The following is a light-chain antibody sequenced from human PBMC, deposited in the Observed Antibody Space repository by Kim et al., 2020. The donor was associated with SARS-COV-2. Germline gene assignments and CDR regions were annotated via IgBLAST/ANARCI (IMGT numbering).Light chain of an antibody. Sequence: SYELTQPPSVSVAPGKTARITCGGNNIGSKSVHWYQQKPAQAPVLVIYYDSDRPSGTPERFSGSNSGNTATLTISRVEAGDEADNYCQVWGRSSVYRGV. J-gene: IGLJ3*02. CDR3: QVWGRSSVYRGV. CDR1: NIGSKS. CDR2: YDS. V-gene: IGLV3-21*04.